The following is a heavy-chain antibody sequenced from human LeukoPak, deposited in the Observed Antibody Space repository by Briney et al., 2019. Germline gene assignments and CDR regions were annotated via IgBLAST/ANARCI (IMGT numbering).Heavy chain of an antibody. Sequence: ASVKVSCKASGYIFTGYFIHWLRQAPGQGPEWMGRINPNSGDTDYAQKFQGRVTTTRDTSVTTAYMEVSRLISDDTAVYYCAKTASIAEDRVDYWGQGTLVAVSS. CDR1: GYIFTGYF. V-gene: IGHV1-2*06. CDR3: AKTASIAEDRVDY. J-gene: IGHJ4*02. CDR2: INPNSGDT. D-gene: IGHD6-13*01.